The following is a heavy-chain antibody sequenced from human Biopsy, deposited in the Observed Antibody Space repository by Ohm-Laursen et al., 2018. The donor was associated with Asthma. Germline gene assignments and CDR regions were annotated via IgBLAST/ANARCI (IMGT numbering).Heavy chain of an antibody. CDR1: GYTFINYA. V-gene: IGHV1-3*01. CDR3: ARLNYYDSSGKYLDS. J-gene: IGHJ4*02. CDR2: INAGNGNT. D-gene: IGHD3-22*01. Sequence: GSSVKVSCKASGYTFINYAIHWVRQAPGQRLEWMGWINAGNGNTKYSQKFQGRVTITRDTSASTAYMDLSSLRSEDTAVYYCARLNYYDSSGKYLDSWGQGTLVTVSS.